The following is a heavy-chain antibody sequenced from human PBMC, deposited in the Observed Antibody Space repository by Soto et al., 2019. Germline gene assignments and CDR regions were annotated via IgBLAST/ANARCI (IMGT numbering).Heavy chain of an antibody. J-gene: IGHJ4*02. CDR1: DYTFTSYG. CDR2: ISTYNGNT. V-gene: IGHV1-18*01. D-gene: IGHD3-22*01. Sequence: QVQLVQSGAEVKKPGASVKVSCKASDYTFTSYGISWVRQAPGQGLEWMGWISTYNGNTNYAQKLQGRVTMTSDTSTSTAYMELRSLRSDDTSVYYCARDKYYYDISIWFPSFDSWGQGTMVTFSS. CDR3: ARDKYYYDISIWFPSFDS.